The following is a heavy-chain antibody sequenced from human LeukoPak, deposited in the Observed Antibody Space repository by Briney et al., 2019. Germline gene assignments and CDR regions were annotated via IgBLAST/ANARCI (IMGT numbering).Heavy chain of an antibody. V-gene: IGHV1-2*02. CDR2: INPNSGGT. CDR1: GYTFTGYY. J-gene: IGHJ4*02. Sequence: ASVKVSCKASGYTFTGYYMHWVRQAPGQGLEWMGWINPNSGGTNYAQKFQGRVTMTRDTSISTAYMELSRLRSDDTAVYYCARDNYYYGSGSYVYYFDHWGQGTLVTVSS. D-gene: IGHD3-10*01. CDR3: ARDNYYYGSGSYVYYFDH.